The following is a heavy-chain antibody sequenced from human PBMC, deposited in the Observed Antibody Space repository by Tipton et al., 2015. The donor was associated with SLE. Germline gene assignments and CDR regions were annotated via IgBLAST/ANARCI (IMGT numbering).Heavy chain of an antibody. V-gene: IGHV4-34*01. CDR3: AREGWRVDFHAFDI. J-gene: IGHJ3*02. CDR1: GESLSGPY. CDR2: INHSGRI. Sequence: TLSLTCTVYGESLSGPYWIWSRQPPGKGLEWIGGINHSGRIDYNPTLKSRVTISVDTSKNQFSLNLNSVTAADTAVYYCAREGWRVDFHAFDIWGQGTMVTVSS. D-gene: IGHD3/OR15-3a*01.